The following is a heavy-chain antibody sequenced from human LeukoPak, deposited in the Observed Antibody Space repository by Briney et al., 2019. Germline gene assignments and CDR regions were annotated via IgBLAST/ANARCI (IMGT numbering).Heavy chain of an antibody. J-gene: IGHJ4*02. Sequence: SETLSLTCTVSGGSISSGDYYWGWIRQPPGKGLEWIGSLYYSGSTYYNPSLKSRVTISVDTSKNQFSLRLTSVTAADTAVYYCARQVYYYGSGSSYYFDYWGQGTLVTVSS. D-gene: IGHD3-10*01. CDR1: GGSISSGDYY. CDR2: LYYSGST. V-gene: IGHV4-39*01. CDR3: ARQVYYYGSGSSYYFDY.